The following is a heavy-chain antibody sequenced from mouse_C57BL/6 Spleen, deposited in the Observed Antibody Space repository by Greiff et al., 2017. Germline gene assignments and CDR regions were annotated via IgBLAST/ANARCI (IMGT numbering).Heavy chain of an antibody. V-gene: IGHV1-82*01. CDR1: GYAFSSSW. CDR3: ARCDGYEEAWFAY. CDR2: LYPGDGDT. D-gene: IGHD2-2*01. Sequence: VQLQESGPELVKPGASVKISCKASGYAFSSSWMHWVQQRPGKGLEWIGRLYPGDGDTNYNGKFKGKATLTADKSSSTAYMQLSSLTSEDSAVYFCARCDGYEEAWFAYWGQGTLVTVSA. J-gene: IGHJ3*01.